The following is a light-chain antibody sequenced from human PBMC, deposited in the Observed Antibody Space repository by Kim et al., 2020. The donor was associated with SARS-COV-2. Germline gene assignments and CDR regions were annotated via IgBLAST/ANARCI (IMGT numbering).Light chain of an antibody. J-gene: IGLJ2*01. CDR3: QSWGSGIRV. Sequence: ASVKLTCTLSSGHSNYAIAWHQQQPEKGPRYLMKVDSDGSHSKGDGIPDRFSGSSSGAERYLTISSLQSDDEADYYCQSWGSGIRVFGGGTQLTVL. CDR1: SGHSNYA. CDR2: VDSDGSH. V-gene: IGLV4-69*01.